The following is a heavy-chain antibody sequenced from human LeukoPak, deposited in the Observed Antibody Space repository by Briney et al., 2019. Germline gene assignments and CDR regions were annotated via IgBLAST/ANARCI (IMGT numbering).Heavy chain of an antibody. V-gene: IGHV4-34*01. J-gene: IGHJ4*02. CDR3: APLSTLTHTHDDY. CDR2: INHSGST. Sequence: KPSETLSLTCAVYGGSFSGYYWSWIRQPPGKGLEWIGEINHSGSTNYNPSLKSRVTISVDTSKNQFSLKLSSVTAADTAVYYCAPLSTLTHTHDDYWGQGTLVTVSS. D-gene: IGHD2-2*01. CDR1: GGSFSGYY.